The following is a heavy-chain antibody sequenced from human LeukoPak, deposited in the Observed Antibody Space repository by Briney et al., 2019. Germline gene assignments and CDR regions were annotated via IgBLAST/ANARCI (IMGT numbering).Heavy chain of an antibody. Sequence: ASVKVSCKASGYTFTNYGLSWVRQAPGQGLEWLGWISAYNGNTHYAQKFQGRVIMTTDTSTSTVHMELRSLRSDDTAVFYCARDDCTNGVCYMSDYWGQGALVTVSS. CDR3: ARDDCTNGVCYMSDY. CDR1: GYTFTNYG. D-gene: IGHD2-8*01. J-gene: IGHJ4*02. CDR2: ISAYNGNT. V-gene: IGHV1-18*01.